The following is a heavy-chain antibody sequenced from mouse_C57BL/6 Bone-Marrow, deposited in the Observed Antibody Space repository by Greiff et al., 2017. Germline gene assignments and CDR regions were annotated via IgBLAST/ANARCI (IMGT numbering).Heavy chain of an antibody. CDR3: ARNGILRPFAY. J-gene: IGHJ3*01. D-gene: IGHD1-1*01. Sequence: VQLQQSGPGLVQPSQSLSITCTVSGFPLTSYGVHWVRQSPGKGLEWLGVIWSGGSTDYNAAFISRLSISKDNSKSQVFFKMNSLQADDTAIYYCARNGILRPFAYWGQGTLVTVSA. V-gene: IGHV2-2*01. CDR1: GFPLTSYG. CDR2: IWSGGST.